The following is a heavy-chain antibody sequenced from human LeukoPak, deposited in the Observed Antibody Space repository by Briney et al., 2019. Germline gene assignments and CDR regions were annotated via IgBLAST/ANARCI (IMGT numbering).Heavy chain of an antibody. D-gene: IGHD3-10*01. Sequence: SETLSLTCSVSGGSISSSSSYWGWIRQPPGKGLEWIGSIYYSGSSFDNPALKSRVTISVDTSKNQFSLKLSSVTAADTAVYYCARGRDYGSGSYTPYYFDYWGQGTLVTVSS. CDR1: GGSISSSSSY. J-gene: IGHJ4*02. CDR3: ARGRDYGSGSYTPYYFDY. CDR2: IYYSGSS. V-gene: IGHV4-39*07.